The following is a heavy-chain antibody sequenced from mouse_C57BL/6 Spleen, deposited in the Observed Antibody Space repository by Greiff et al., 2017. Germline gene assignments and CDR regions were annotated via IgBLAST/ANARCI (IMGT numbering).Heavy chain of an antibody. Sequence: EVKLVESGGGLVKPGGSLKLSCAASGFTFSDYGMHWVRQAPEKGLEWVAYISSGSSTIYYADTVKGRFTISRDNAKKTLFLQMTSLRSEDTAMYYCANSNFHYYAMDYWGQGTSVTVSS. CDR1: GFTFSDYG. V-gene: IGHV5-17*01. D-gene: IGHD2-5*01. J-gene: IGHJ4*01. CDR2: ISSGSSTI. CDR3: ANSNFHYYAMDY.